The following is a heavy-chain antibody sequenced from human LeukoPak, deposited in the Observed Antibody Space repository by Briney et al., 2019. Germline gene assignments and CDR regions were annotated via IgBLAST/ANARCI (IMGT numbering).Heavy chain of an antibody. CDR2: ISNGGYPT. CDR1: GFTFSSYW. J-gene: IGHJ4*02. Sequence: PGGSLRLSCAASGFTFSSYWMSWVRQTPGKGLEWVASISNGGYPTYYVDSVRGRFTISRDDARNSLFLQMNGLRADDTAVYYCTRENYVPDSWGQGTLVTVSS. D-gene: IGHD3-10*02. CDR3: TRENYVPDS. V-gene: IGHV3-7*03.